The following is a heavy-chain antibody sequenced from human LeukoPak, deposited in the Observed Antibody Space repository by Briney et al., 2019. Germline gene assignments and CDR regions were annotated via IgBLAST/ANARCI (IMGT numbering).Heavy chain of an antibody. J-gene: IGHJ5*02. V-gene: IGHV1-69*02. D-gene: IGHD6-13*01. Sequence: SVKLSCKASGGTFSSYTISWVRQAPGQGLEWMGSIIPILGIANYAQKFQGRVTITSDKSKSTAYMELSSLRSEDTAVYYCASPEYSSSWYWFDPWGQGTMVTVSS. CDR3: ASPEYSSSWYWFDP. CDR2: IIPILGIA. CDR1: GGTFSSYT.